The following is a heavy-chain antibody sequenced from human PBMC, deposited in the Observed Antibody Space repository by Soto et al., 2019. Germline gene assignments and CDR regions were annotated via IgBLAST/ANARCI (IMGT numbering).Heavy chain of an antibody. CDR3: AGPLLSAGAFDI. V-gene: IGHV1-3*01. CDR1: GYTFTSYA. Sequence: ASVKVSCKASGYTFTSYAMHWVRQAPGQRLEWMGWINAGNGNTKYSQKFQGRVTITRDTSASTAYMELSSLRSEDTAVYYCAGPLLSAGAFDIWGQGTMVTVS. J-gene: IGHJ3*02. D-gene: IGHD3-10*01. CDR2: INAGNGNT.